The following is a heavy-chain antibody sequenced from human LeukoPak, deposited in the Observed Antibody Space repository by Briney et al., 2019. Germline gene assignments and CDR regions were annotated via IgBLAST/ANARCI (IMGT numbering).Heavy chain of an antibody. CDR1: GFTFSSHH. V-gene: IGHV3-48*04. Sequence: GGSLRLSCPASGFTFSSHHMNWVRQAPGKGLEWVSFISTSGDTIYYADSVKGRFTISRDNAKNSLYLQMNSLRAEDTALYYCARWDAFDIWGQGTMVTVSS. J-gene: IGHJ3*02. CDR3: ARWDAFDI. CDR2: ISTSGDTI.